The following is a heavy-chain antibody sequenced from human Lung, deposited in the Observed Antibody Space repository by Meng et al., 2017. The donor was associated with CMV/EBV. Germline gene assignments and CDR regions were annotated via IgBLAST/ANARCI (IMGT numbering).Heavy chain of an antibody. J-gene: IGHJ5*02. CDR2: IYPGDSDT. CDR3: AVAPGWELLGWFDP. Sequence: GEXXKISCSVYGNSNTNYWLGWVRQMPRKGLEWMEIIYPGDSDTQYSPSFQGQVTVSADRSISTAYLQWSSLKASDTAMYYCAVAPGWELLGWFDPWGQGXLVTVSS. D-gene: IGHD1-26*01. CDR1: GNSNTNYW. V-gene: IGHV5-51*01.